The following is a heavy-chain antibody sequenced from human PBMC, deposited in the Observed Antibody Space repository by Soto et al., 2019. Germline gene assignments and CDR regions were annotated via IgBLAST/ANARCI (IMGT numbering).Heavy chain of an antibody. J-gene: IGHJ4*02. Sequence: PVNGAWKAAVYTFSDDRSSCRRQAPGQGLEWMGWISVYNGNTNYAQNLKCRVTMSVDTSKSQFSLKLSSVTAADTAVYYCARVYAVNYVGYFDYWGQGLLVTVSS. CDR3: ARVYAVNYVGYFDY. CDR1: VYTFSDDR. D-gene: IGHD3-16*01. V-gene: IGHV1-18*01. CDR2: ISVYNGNT.